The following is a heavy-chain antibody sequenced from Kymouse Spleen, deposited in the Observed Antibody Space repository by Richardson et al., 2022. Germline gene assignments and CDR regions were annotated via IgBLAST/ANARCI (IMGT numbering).Heavy chain of an antibody. V-gene: IGHV6-1*01. J-gene: IGHJ6*02. Sequence: QVQLQQSGPGLVKPSQTLSLTCAISGDSVSSNSAAWNWIRQSPSRGLEWLGRTYYRSKWYNDYAVSVKSRITINPDTSKNQFSLQLNSVTPEDTAVYYCARGGITGTTGLYYYYYGMDVWGQGTTVTVSS. CDR2: TYYRSKWYN. D-gene: IGHD1-7*01. CDR3: ARGGITGTTGLYYYYYGMDV. CDR1: GDSVSSNSAA.